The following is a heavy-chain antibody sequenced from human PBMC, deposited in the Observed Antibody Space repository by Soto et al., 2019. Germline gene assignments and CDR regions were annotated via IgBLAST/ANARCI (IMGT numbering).Heavy chain of an antibody. CDR1: GDSMSSYY. Sequence: QVQLQESGPRLVKPSETLSLTCTVSGDSMSSYYWSWIRQPAGKGLEWIGRIYTSGRTNYDPPLTRRVTMSIETTAKQFSLKLTSVTAADTAVYYCARGSGNYGFDFWGQWTMFTVSS. J-gene: IGHJ3*01. CDR3: ARGSGNYGFDF. V-gene: IGHV4-4*07. CDR2: IYTSGRT. D-gene: IGHD1-26*01.